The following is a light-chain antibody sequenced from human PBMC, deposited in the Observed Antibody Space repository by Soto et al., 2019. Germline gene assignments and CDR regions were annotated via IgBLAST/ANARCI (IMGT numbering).Light chain of an antibody. CDR2: AAS. CDR3: QQYNNWPRAT. Sequence: EIVLTQSPGTLSLSPGERATPSCRASQSVSSSFLAWYQQKPGQAPRLLIYAASRRATGIPDRFSGSGSGTEFTLTISSLQSEDFGVYYCQQYNNWPRATFGGGTKVDIK. CDR1: QSVSSSF. V-gene: IGKV3-20*01. J-gene: IGKJ4*01.